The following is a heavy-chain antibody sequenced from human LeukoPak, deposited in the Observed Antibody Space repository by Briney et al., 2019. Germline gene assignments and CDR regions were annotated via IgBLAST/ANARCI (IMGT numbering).Heavy chain of an antibody. J-gene: IGHJ3*02. Sequence: GGSLRLSCAASGFTFDDYAMHWVRQAPGKGLEWVSGISWNSGSIGYADSVKGRFTISRDNAKNSLYLQMSSLRAEDMALYYCAKDNAVATIEGAFDIWGQGTMVTVSS. CDR1: GFTFDDYA. D-gene: IGHD5-24*01. CDR2: ISWNSGSI. CDR3: AKDNAVATIEGAFDI. V-gene: IGHV3-9*03.